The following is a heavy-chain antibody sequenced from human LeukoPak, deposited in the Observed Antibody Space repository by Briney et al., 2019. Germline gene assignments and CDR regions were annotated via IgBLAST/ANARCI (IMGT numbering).Heavy chain of an antibody. J-gene: IGHJ4*02. D-gene: IGHD6-6*01. CDR1: GYTFTSYY. CDR2: INPSGGST. CDR3: ARDALYSSSSGLENDY. V-gene: IGHV1-46*01. Sequence: ASVKVSCKASGYTFTSYYMHWVRQAPGQGLEWMGIINPSGGSTSYAQKFQGRVTMTRDTSTSTAYMELSSLRSEDTAVYYCARDALYSSSSGLENDYWGQGTLVTVSS.